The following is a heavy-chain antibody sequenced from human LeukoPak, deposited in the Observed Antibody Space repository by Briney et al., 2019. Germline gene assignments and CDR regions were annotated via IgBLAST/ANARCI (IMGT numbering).Heavy chain of an antibody. V-gene: IGHV4/OR15-8*01. J-gene: IGHJ4*02. CDR3: ARAVTRGVISLVD. CDR2: MFYSGTS. D-gene: IGHD3-10*01. CDR1: GDSISSSRW. Sequence: SETLSLTCAVSGDSISSSRWWTWVRQPPGKGLEWIGEMFYSGTSNYNPSLESRVTISVDTSKNQFSLKLTSVTAADTAVYYCARAVTRGVISLVDWGQGALVTVSS.